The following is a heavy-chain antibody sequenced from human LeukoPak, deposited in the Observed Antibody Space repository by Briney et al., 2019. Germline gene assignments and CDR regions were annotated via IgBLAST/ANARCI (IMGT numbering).Heavy chain of an antibody. J-gene: IGHJ4*02. D-gene: IGHD6-13*01. CDR1: GYTLTELS. Sequence: AASVKVSCKVSGYTLTELSMHRVRQAPGKGLEWMGGFDPEDGETIYAQKFQGRVTMTEDTSTDTAYMELSSLRSEDTAVYYCASGGYSSSWGIDYWGQGTLVTVSS. CDR3: ASGGYSSSWGIDY. CDR2: FDPEDGET. V-gene: IGHV1-24*01.